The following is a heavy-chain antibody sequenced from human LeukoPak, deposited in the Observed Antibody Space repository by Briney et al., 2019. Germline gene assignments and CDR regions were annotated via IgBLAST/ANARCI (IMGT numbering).Heavy chain of an antibody. CDR1: GFTFSSYE. CDR2: ISSSGSTI. Sequence: PGGSLRLSCAASGFTFSSYEMNWVRQAPGKGLEWVSYISSSGSTIYYADSVKARFTISRDNAKNSLSLQMNSLRAEDTAVYYCARDEAGDLGAFDIWGQGTMVTVSS. V-gene: IGHV3-48*03. D-gene: IGHD3-16*01. J-gene: IGHJ3*02. CDR3: ARDEAGDLGAFDI.